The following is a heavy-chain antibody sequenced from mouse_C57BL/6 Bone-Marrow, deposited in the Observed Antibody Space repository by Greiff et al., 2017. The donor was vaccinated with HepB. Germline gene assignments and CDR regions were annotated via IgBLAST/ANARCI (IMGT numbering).Heavy chain of an antibody. D-gene: IGHD1-1*01. CDR1: GYTFTSYW. Sequence: VQLQQSGAELVMPGASVKLSCKASGYTFTSYWMHWVKQRPGQGLEWIGEIDPSDSYTNYNQKFKGKSTLTVDKSSSTAYMQLSSLTSEDSAVYYCARDRTTVVARYFDVWGTGTTVTVSS. J-gene: IGHJ1*03. CDR2: IDPSDSYT. V-gene: IGHV1-69*01. CDR3: ARDRTTVVARYFDV.